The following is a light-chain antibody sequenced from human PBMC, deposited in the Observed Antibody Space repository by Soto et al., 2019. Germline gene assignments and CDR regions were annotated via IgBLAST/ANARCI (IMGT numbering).Light chain of an antibody. CDR3: QQYNNWPPT. V-gene: IGKV3-15*01. CDR1: QSVSSN. J-gene: IGKJ1*01. CDR2: GAS. Sequence: EIVMTQSPATLSVSPGERATLSCSASQSVSSNLAWYQQKPGQAPRLLIYGASTRATGIPARFSGSGSGTEFTLTISSLRSEDFAVYYCQQYNNWPPTFGQGTKVEIK.